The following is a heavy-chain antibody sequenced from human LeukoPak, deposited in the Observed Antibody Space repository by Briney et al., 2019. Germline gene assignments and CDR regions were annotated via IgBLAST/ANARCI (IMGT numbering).Heavy chain of an antibody. CDR2: ISSSSSYI. CDR3: ARDDGYGDRLDY. J-gene: IGHJ4*02. CDR1: GFTFSSYG. D-gene: IGHD4-17*01. V-gene: IGHV3-21*01. Sequence: GGSLRLSCAASGFTFSSYGMSWVRQAPGKGLEWVSSISSSSSYIYYADSVKGRFTISRDNAKNSLYLQMNSLRAEDTAVYYCARDDGYGDRLDYWGQGTLVTVSS.